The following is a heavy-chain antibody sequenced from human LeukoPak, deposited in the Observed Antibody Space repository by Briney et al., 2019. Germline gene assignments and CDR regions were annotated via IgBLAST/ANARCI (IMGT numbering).Heavy chain of an antibody. CDR3: ARELYCSGGSCSLGVFDI. D-gene: IGHD2-15*01. J-gene: IGHJ3*02. CDR1: GGSFSGYY. V-gene: IGHV4-34*01. Sequence: SETLSLTCAVYGGSFSGYYWTWIRQPPGKGLEWIGEINHSGNTNYNPSLKSRVTISLDTSKNQFSLNLSSVTAADTAVYYCARELYCSGGSCSLGVFDIWGQGTMVTVSS. CDR2: INHSGNT.